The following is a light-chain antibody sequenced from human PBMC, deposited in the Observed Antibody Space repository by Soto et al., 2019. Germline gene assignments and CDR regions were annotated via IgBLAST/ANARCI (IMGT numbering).Light chain of an antibody. CDR1: QSISSW. CDR2: DVS. CDR3: QQYNSYTWT. Sequence: DIQMTQSPSTLSASVGDRVTITCRASQSISSWLAWYQQKPGKAPKLLIYDVSSLESGVPSRFSGSGSGTEFTLTISSLQPDDFATYYRQQYNSYTWTFGQGTKVDIK. V-gene: IGKV1-5*01. J-gene: IGKJ1*01.